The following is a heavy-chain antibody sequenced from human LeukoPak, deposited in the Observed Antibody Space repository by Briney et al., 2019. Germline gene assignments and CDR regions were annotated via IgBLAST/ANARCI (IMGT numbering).Heavy chain of an antibody. V-gene: IGHV1-46*01. J-gene: IGHJ3*02. CDR3: ARDPPFGELLYDAFDI. D-gene: IGHD3-10*01. Sequence: ASVKVSCKASGYTFTSYYMHWVRQAPGQGLEWMGIINPSGGSTSYAQKFQGRVTMTRDTSMSTVYMELSSLRSEDTAVYYCARDPPFGELLYDAFDIWGQGTMVTVSS. CDR1: GYTFTSYY. CDR2: INPSGGST.